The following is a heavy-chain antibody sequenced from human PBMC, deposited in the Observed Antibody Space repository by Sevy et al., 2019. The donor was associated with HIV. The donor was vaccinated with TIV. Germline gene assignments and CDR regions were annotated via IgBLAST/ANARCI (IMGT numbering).Heavy chain of an antibody. CDR2: IYYSGNT. CDR1: GGSVSSSSHY. V-gene: IGHV4-61*01. Sequence: SDTLSLTCTVSGGSVSSSSHYWSWIRQPPGRGLECIGYIYYSGNTNYNPSLKSRVTISVDTSKNQFYLKLSSVTAADTAVYFCARVSGSYSGLSGYYGMDVWGQGTTVTVSS. J-gene: IGHJ6*02. D-gene: IGHD1-26*01. CDR3: ARVSGSYSGLSGYYGMDV.